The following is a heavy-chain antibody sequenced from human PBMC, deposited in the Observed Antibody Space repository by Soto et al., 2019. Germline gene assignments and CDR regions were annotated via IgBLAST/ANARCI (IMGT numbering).Heavy chain of an antibody. Sequence: EVQLVESGGGLVQPGGSLRLSCAASGFTFSTYSMNWVRQAPGKGLEWGSYISSGSSTIYYADSVKGRFTISRDNAKNSLYLQMNSLSADDTAVYYATRNAYMDDWGTVTTVSESS. J-gene: IGHJ6*03. V-gene: IGHV3-48*01. CDR2: ISSGSSTI. CDR3: TRNAYMDD. D-gene: IGHD2-2*01. CDR1: GFTFSTYS.